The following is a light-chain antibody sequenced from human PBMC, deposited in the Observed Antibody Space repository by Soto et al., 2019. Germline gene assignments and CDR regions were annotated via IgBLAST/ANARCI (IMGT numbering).Light chain of an antibody. CDR1: GSVSSN. J-gene: IGKJ5*01. Sequence: EIEMTHPPATLAMSPEERATLSWRSSGSVSSNLAWDQQKPGQVPRLLIYGASTRATGIPARFSGSGSGTEFTLTISSLQSEDFGIYYCQQYNKWPPITFGQGTRLEIK. CDR2: GAS. CDR3: QQYNKWPPIT. V-gene: IGKV3-15*01.